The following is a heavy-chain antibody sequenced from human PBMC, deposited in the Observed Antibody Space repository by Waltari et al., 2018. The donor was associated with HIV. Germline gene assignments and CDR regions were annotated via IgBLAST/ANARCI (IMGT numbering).Heavy chain of an antibody. CDR3: ARDPQYCSSTSCSYYFDY. Sequence: QVPPVDSGGGVVNPGRALRPSCSARGFPFRNYAMHWLLQAPGKGLEWVAVISYDGSKKYYADSVKGRFTISRDKSKNTLYLQMNSLRAEDTAVYYCARDPQYCSSTSCSYYFDYWGQGTLVTVSS. V-gene: IGHV3-30-3*01. D-gene: IGHD2-2*01. CDR2: ISYDGSKK. J-gene: IGHJ4*02. CDR1: GFPFRNYA.